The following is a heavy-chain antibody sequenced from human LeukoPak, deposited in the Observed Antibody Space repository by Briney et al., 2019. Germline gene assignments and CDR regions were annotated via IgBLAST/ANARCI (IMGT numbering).Heavy chain of an antibody. V-gene: IGHV4-39*07. CDR2: IYYSGST. J-gene: IGHJ4*02. Sequence: SETLSLTCTVAGGSISSSSYYWGWIRQLPGKGLEWIGSIYYSGSTYYNPSLKSRVTISVDTSKNQFSLKLSSVTAADTAVYYCARDSVAGLYFDYWGQGTLSPSPQ. CDR3: ARDSVAGLYFDY. D-gene: IGHD6-19*01. CDR1: GGSISSSSYY.